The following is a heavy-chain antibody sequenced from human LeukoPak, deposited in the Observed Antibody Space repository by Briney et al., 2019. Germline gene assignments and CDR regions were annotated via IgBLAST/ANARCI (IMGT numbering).Heavy chain of an antibody. V-gene: IGHV4-59*01. D-gene: IGHD6-13*01. CDR3: ARGYSSSWRRGFDY. CDR1: GVSITSYC. Sequence: SETLSLTGTVSGVSITSYCWAWIGQPPGKGREWMGYIYYGGSTNYNPPLNSRVTISVDTPKNHFSLKLSSVTAADTAVYSCARGYSSSWRRGFDYWGQGTLVTVSS. J-gene: IGHJ4*02. CDR2: IYYGGST.